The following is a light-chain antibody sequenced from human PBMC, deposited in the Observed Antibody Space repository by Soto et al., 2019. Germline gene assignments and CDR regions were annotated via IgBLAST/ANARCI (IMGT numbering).Light chain of an antibody. CDR1: SSNIGAGYD. J-gene: IGLJ2*01. V-gene: IGLV1-40*01. CDR2: GNT. CDR3: LSFDSSLSVV. Sequence: QSVLTQPPSVSGAPGQRVTISCTGSSSNIGAGYDVHWYQQLPGRAPKLLIYGNTNRPSGVPDRFSGSKSGTSASLAITGLLAGDEADYYCLSFDSSLSVVFGGGTKLTVL.